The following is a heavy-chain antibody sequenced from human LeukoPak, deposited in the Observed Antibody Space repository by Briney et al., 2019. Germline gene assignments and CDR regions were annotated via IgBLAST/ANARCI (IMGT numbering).Heavy chain of an antibody. CDR2: IKHSAST. CDR3: ARGESIAARMSGVVDY. CDR1: GGSFSGYY. J-gene: IGHJ4*02. V-gene: IGHV4-34*01. D-gene: IGHD6-6*01. Sequence: KPSETLSFTCAVYGGSFSGYYWSWIRPPPGKGLEWIGEIKHSASTNYNPSLNSRVTLAVDTSKNQFYLKLSSVTAADTAVYYCARGESIAARMSGVVDYWGQGTLVTVSS.